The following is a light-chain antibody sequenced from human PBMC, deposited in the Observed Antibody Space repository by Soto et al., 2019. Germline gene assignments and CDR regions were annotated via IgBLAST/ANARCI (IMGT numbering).Light chain of an antibody. V-gene: IGKV4-1*01. CDR3: QQYIDTPIP. CDR1: QSLFYNSYRKNY. J-gene: IGKJ5*01. CDR2: WAS. Sequence: DIVITQSPDSLAVFLGERATINCRSNQSLFYNSYRKNYLVWYRQKPGQPPQLLIYWASARESGVPERFSGSGSATDSNLTTATLQDPDVAVYYCQQYIDTPIPLGKGTRLEIK.